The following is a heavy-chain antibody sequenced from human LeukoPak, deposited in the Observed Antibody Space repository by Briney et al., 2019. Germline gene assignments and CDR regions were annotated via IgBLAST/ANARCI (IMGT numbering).Heavy chain of an antibody. D-gene: IGHD6-19*01. J-gene: IGHJ4*02. CDR1: GYTFTGYY. V-gene: IGHV1-2*02. CDR2: INPNSGGT. Sequence: ASVKVSCKACGYTFTGYYMHWVRQAPGQGLEWMGWINPNSGGTNYAQKFQGRVTMTRDTSISTAYMELSRLRSDDTAVYYCARGPPIAVAHFDYWGQGTLVTVSS. CDR3: ARGPPIAVAHFDY.